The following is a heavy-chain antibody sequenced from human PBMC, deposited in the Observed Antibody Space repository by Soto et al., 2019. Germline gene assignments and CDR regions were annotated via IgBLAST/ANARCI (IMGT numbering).Heavy chain of an antibody. D-gene: IGHD2-8*01. Sequence: QVQLQQWGAGLLKPSETLSLTCAVYGGSFSGYYWSWIRQPPGKGLEWIGEINHSGSTNYNPSLKSLVTISVDPSKNQFSLKLSSVTAADTAVYYCARRRAFDIVLYYMDVWGKGTTVTVSS. CDR3: ARRRAFDIVLYYMDV. CDR2: INHSGST. V-gene: IGHV4-34*01. J-gene: IGHJ6*03. CDR1: GGSFSGYY.